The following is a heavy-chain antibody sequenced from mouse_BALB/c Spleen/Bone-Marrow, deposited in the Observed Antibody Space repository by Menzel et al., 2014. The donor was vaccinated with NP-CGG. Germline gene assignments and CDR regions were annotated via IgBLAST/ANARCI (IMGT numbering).Heavy chain of an antibody. Sequence: EVQGVESGGGLVQPEGSRKLSCAASGFTFSDYGMAWVRQAPGKGPEWVAFISNLAYSIYYADTVTGRFTISRENAKSTLYLEMSSLRSEDTAIYYCTRNYGNQGAMDYWGQGTSVTVSS. CDR2: ISNLAYSI. D-gene: IGHD2-1*01. CDR1: GFTFSDYG. J-gene: IGHJ4*01. CDR3: TRNYGNQGAMDY. V-gene: IGHV5-15*02.